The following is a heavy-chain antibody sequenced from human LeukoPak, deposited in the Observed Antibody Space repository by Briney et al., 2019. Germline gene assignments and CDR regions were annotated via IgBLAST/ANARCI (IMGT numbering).Heavy chain of an antibody. Sequence: PSETLSLTCTVSGGSISSYYWSWIRQPAGKGLEWIGRIYTSGSTNYNPSLKSRVTMSVDTSKNQFSLKLSSVTAADTAVYYCARVLGVPYCSSTSCPPPHDAFDIWGQGTMVTVSS. CDR3: ARVLGVPYCSSTSCPPPHDAFDI. D-gene: IGHD2-2*01. J-gene: IGHJ3*02. CDR1: GGSISSYY. V-gene: IGHV4-4*07. CDR2: IYTSGST.